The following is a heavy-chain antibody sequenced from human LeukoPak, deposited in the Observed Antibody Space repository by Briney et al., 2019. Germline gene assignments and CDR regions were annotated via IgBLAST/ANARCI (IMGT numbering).Heavy chain of an antibody. CDR2: VYYSGRP. D-gene: IGHD6-13*01. CDR1: GFIFSSNA. Sequence: PGGSLRLSCAASGFIFSSNAMSWVRQAPGKGLEWIGSVYYSGRPYYSPSLESRVSISVDTSKNQFSLKLSSVTAADTAVYYCARPGIAAAVDGWFDPWGQGTLVTVSS. V-gene: IGHV4-39*01. J-gene: IGHJ5*02. CDR3: ARPGIAAAVDGWFDP.